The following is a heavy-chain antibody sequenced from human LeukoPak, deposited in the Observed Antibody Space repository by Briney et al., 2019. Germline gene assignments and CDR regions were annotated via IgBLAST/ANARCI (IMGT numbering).Heavy chain of an antibody. CDR1: GFTFSSDW. Sequence: GGSLILSCATSGFTFSSDWMHWVPQAPGKGLVWVTGNRGDRRDIWYADSVKRRFNISRDNAKNTLYLQMNSVRVEDTAVYFCTREFNAFDIWGQGTTVTVSS. CDR3: TREFNAFDI. V-gene: IGHV3-74*01. CDR2: NRGDRRDI. J-gene: IGHJ3*02.